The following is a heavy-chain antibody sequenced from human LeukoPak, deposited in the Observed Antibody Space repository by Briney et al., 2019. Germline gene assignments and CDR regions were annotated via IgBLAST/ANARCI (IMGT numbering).Heavy chain of an antibody. J-gene: IGHJ4*02. CDR3: ARGGSGYDYVLSPDY. CDR2: IYPGGSDT. V-gene: IGHV5-51*01. D-gene: IGHD5-12*01. CDR1: GYSFTSYW. Sequence: GESLKISCKGSGYSFTSYWIGWVRQMPGKGLEWMGIIYPGGSDTRYSPSFQGQVTISADKSISTAYLQWSSLKASDTAMYYCARGGSGYDYVLSPDYWGQGTLVTVSS.